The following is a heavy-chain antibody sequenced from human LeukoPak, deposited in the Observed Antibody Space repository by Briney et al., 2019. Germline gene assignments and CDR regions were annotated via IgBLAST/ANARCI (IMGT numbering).Heavy chain of an antibody. Sequence: ASVKVSCKASGYTFTSYYMHWVRQAPGPGLEWMGIINPSGGITSYAQKFQCRVTMTRDTSTCTVDMALSSLRSEDTAVYYCARGLRFLEWLSGSFYYYYMDVWGKGTTVTVSS. CDR3: ARGLRFLEWLSGSFYYYYMDV. CDR1: GYTFTSYY. J-gene: IGHJ6*03. CDR2: INPSGGIT. V-gene: IGHV1-46*03. D-gene: IGHD3-3*01.